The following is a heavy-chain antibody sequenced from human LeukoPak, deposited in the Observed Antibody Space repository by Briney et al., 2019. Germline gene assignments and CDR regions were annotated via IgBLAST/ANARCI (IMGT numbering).Heavy chain of an antibody. CDR1: GYTFTSYY. V-gene: IGHV1-46*01. CDR3: ARDLEYYYGSGSYFSDYYFDY. J-gene: IGHJ4*02. CDR2: INPSGGST. Sequence: ASVKVSCKASGYTFTSYYMHWVRQAPGQGLEWMAIINPSGGSTSYAQKFQGRVTMTRDTSTSTVYMELSSLRSEDTAVYYCARDLEYYYGSGSYFSDYYFDYWGQGTLVTVSS. D-gene: IGHD3-10*01.